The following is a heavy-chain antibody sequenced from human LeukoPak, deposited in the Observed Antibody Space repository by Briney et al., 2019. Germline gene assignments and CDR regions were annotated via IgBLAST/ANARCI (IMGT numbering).Heavy chain of an antibody. CDR3: AKDIHCWSGYSGDYYYYGMDV. V-gene: IGHV3-9*01. D-gene: IGHD3-3*02. Sequence: LTGGSLRLSCAASGFSFDDHAMHWVRQAPGKGLEWVSGISWNSGNIGYADSVKGRFTISRDNAKNSLYLQMNSLRADDTALYYCAKDIHCWSGYSGDYYYYGMDVWGQGTTVTVSS. CDR1: GFSFDDHA. J-gene: IGHJ6*02. CDR2: ISWNSGNI.